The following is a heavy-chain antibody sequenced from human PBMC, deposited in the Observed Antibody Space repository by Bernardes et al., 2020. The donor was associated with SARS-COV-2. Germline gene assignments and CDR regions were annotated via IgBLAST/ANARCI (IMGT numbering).Heavy chain of an antibody. D-gene: IGHD6-13*01. Sequence: SETLSLTCTVSGGSISSYYWSWIRQPPGKGLEWIGYIYYSGSTNYNPSLKSRVTISVDTSKNQFSLKLSSVTAADTAVYYCARASYSSSWYWGSGWYYYGMDVWGQGTTVTVSS. J-gene: IGHJ6*02. CDR2: IYYSGST. CDR1: GGSISSYY. V-gene: IGHV4-59*01. CDR3: ARASYSSSWYWGSGWYYYGMDV.